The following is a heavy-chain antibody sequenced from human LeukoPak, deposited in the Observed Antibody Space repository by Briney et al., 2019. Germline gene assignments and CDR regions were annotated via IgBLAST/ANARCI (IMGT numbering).Heavy chain of an antibody. V-gene: IGHV3-23*01. CDR1: GVTLSNYA. CDR3: AKDRTVEASYWYFDL. CDR2: ISSSGSGGNT. J-gene: IGHJ2*01. Sequence: GGSLRLSCVASGVTLSNYAMSWARQAPGQGLEWVSAISSSGSGGNTYYADSVKGRFTISRDSSRNTLFLHMNTLRAEDTAIYYCAKDRTVEASYWYFDLWGRGTLVTVSS. D-gene: IGHD4-23*01.